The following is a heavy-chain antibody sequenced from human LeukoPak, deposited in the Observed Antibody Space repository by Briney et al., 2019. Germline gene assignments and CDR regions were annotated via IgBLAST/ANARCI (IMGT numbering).Heavy chain of an antibody. CDR3: ARDDIQLWNRHYYYGMDV. CDR1: GGSISSYY. D-gene: IGHD5-18*01. CDR2: ISYSGST. J-gene: IGHJ6*04. V-gene: IGHV4-59*01. Sequence: SETLSLTCTVFGGSISSYYWSWIRQPPGKGLEWIGYISYSGSTNYNPSLKSRVTISVDTSKNQFSLKLSSVTAADTAVYFCARDDIQLWNRHYYYGMDVWGKGTTVTVSS.